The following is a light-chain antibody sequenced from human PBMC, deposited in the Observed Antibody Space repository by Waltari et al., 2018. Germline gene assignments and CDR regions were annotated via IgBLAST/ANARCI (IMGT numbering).Light chain of an antibody. V-gene: IGLV8-61*01. Sequence: QTVVTQEPSFSVSPGGTVTLTCGLSSGSVSTTHYPRWYQQTPGQAPRTLIYITNTRSSGVPDRFSGSILGNKAALTITGAQADDEADYYCVLYINLGISVFGGGTKLTVL. J-gene: IGLJ3*02. CDR3: VLYINLGISV. CDR1: SGSVSTTHY. CDR2: ITN.